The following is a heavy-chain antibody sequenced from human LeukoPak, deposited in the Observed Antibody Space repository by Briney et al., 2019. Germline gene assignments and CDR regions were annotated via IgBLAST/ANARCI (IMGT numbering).Heavy chain of an antibody. J-gene: IGHJ6*02. D-gene: IGHD1-26*01. CDR3: TKRGGTYFAGMDA. Sequence: GGSLRLSCAASGFTFSSHPMSWVRQAPGKGLEWVSSVSGDGASSWYADSVRGRFTISRDHSKNTLDPQMNSLRTDDTAVYYCTKRGGTYFAGMDAWGQGTTVTVSS. CDR1: GFTFSSHP. V-gene: IGHV3-23*01. CDR2: VSGDGASS.